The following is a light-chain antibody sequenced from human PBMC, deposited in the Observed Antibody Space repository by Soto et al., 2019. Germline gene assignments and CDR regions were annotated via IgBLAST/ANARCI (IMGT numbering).Light chain of an antibody. J-gene: IGLJ1*01. Sequence: QSVLTQPASVSGSPGQSITISCTGTSSDVGGYNYVSCYQQHPGKAPKLMIYEVSNRTSGVSNRFSGSKSGNTASLTISGLQAEDEADYYCSSYTSSSTLDVFGTGTKVTVL. V-gene: IGLV2-14*01. CDR1: SSDVGGYNY. CDR3: SSYTSSSTLDV. CDR2: EVS.